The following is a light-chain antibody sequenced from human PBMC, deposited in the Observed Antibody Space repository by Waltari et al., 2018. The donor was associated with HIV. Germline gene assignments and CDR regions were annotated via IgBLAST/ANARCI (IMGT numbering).Light chain of an antibody. CDR1: QSVLFSSNNKNY. V-gene: IGKV4-1*01. CDR3: QQYYSSPPT. Sequence: VLTQPPSVSGTPGQRVTINCKSSQSVLFSSNNKNYLAWYQQKPGQPPKLLIYWASTRESGVPDRFSGSGSGTDFTLTISTLQAEDVAIYYCQQYYSSPPTFGQGTKVEIK. J-gene: IGKJ1*01. CDR2: WAS.